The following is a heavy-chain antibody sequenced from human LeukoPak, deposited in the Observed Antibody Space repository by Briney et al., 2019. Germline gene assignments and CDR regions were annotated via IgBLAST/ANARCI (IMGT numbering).Heavy chain of an antibody. J-gene: IGHJ4*02. CDR1: GFTFSSYA. D-gene: IGHD6-13*01. CDR3: ARGSSGS. V-gene: IGHV3-30*01. CDR2: ISYDGSNK. Sequence: PGGSLRLSCAASGFTFSSYAMHWVRQAPGKGLEWVAVISYDGSNKYYADSVKGRFTISRDNSKNTLYLQVNSLRAEDTAVYYCARGSSGSWGQGTLVTVSS.